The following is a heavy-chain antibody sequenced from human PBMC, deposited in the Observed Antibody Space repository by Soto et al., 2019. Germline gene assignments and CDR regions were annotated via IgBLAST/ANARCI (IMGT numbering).Heavy chain of an antibody. CDR2: IKQDGSEK. CDR3: AREGATRYYYDSSGYFDY. Sequence: EVQLVESGGGLVQPGGSLRLSCAASGFTFISYWMSWVRQAPGKGREWVANIKQDGSEKYYVDSVKGRFTISRHNARNSLYLQMNSLRAEDTAVYYCAREGATRYYYDSSGYFDYWGQGTLVTVSS. CDR1: GFTFISYW. V-gene: IGHV3-7*03. J-gene: IGHJ4*02. D-gene: IGHD3-22*01.